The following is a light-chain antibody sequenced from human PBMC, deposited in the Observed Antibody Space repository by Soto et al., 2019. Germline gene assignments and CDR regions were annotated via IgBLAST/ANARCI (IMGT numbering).Light chain of an antibody. Sequence: ETGVTQSPGTLSVSLGERATLSCRASQSVSIHLAWYQQKPGQAPRLLIYDTSTRATGIPARFSGSGSGTEFTLTISSLQSEDFAVYYCQQYSNCPPITFGQGTRLENK. CDR1: QSVSIH. J-gene: IGKJ5*01. V-gene: IGKV3-15*01. CDR3: QQYSNCPPIT. CDR2: DTS.